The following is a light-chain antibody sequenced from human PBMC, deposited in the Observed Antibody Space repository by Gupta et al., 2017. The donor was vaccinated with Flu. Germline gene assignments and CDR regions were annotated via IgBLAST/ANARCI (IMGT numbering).Light chain of an antibody. V-gene: IGLV1-44*01. Sequence: QSVVTQPPSAPGTPGQRVTISCSGSSSNIGRNTVNWYQQDPGTAPKLLIYTNNQRPSGVPDRFSGSKSGTSASLAISGLQSEDEADYYCAAWDDSLNGWVFGGGTKLTVL. J-gene: IGLJ3*02. CDR1: SSNIGRNT. CDR3: AAWDDSLNGWV. CDR2: TNN.